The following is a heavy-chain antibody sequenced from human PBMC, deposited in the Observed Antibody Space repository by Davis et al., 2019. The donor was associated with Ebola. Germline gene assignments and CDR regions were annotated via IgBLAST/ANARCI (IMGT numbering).Heavy chain of an antibody. CDR3: ATCCGSATLLGGAMDV. V-gene: IGHV4-4*07. J-gene: IGHJ6*02. CDR2: VYTSGST. CDR1: GGSVTTYY. D-gene: IGHD2-2*01. Sequence: PSETLSLTCSVSGGSVTTYYWSWIRQPAGKGLEWIGRVYTSGSTDYNPSLKSRVTMSADTSKTQFSLKLNSVTAADTAVYYCATCCGSATLLGGAMDVWGQGTTVTVSS.